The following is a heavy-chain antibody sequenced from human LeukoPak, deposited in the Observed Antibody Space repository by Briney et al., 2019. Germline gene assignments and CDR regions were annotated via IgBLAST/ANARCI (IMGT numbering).Heavy chain of an antibody. CDR2: IWYDGGNK. D-gene: IGHD3-10*01. Sequence: GKSLRLSCAASGSTFSSYGMHWVRQAPGKGLEWLAVIWYDGGNKYYADSVKGRFTISRDNSKNTLYLQMNSLRAEDTAVYYCTAGSGSYRIDYWGQGTLVIVSS. J-gene: IGHJ4*02. CDR1: GSTFSSYG. CDR3: TAGSGSYRIDY. V-gene: IGHV3-33*01.